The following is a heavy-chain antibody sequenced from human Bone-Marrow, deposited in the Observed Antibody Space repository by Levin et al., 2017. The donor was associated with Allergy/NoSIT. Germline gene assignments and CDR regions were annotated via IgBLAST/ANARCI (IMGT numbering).Heavy chain of an antibody. CDR3: ARDPLDYGTNSGNY. V-gene: IGHV4-4*02. CDR2: IYHGRRT. CDR1: GGSISSSTW. J-gene: IGHJ4*02. Sequence: SETLSLTCTVSGGSISSSTWWSWVRQSPGKGLEWIGEIYHGRRTNYNPSLKSRVSMSVDKSKSQFSLKLSSVTAADTAVYYCARDPLDYGTNSGNYWGQGTLVTVSS. D-gene: IGHD4-17*01.